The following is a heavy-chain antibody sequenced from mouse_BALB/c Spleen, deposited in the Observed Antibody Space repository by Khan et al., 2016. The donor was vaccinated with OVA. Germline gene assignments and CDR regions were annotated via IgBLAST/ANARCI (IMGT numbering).Heavy chain of an antibody. CDR3: ARRGYDYGRGALFAY. D-gene: IGHD2-4*01. J-gene: IGHJ3*01. CDR2: IWSAGST. V-gene: IGHV2-2*02. Sequence: QVQLQQPGPGLVQPSQSLSITCTVSGFSLNNYSVHWVRQSPGKGLEWLGVIWSAGSTDYNAAFISRLTISKDNSRSQVFFILNSLQPNETAIYYCARRGYDYGRGALFAYWGQGTLVTVSA. CDR1: GFSLNNYS.